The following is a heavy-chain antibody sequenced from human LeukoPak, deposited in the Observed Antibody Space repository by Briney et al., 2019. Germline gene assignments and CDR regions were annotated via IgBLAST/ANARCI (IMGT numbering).Heavy chain of an antibody. V-gene: IGHV1-69*05. D-gene: IGHD1-20*01. CDR3: ARDLGITGAYDNHCFDY. J-gene: IGHJ4*02. CDR2: FIPIFGTA. Sequence: SVKVSCKASGGTFNSHAISWVRQAPGQGLQWMGRFIPIFGTANYAQKCQGRVSITTDASTSTAYMQLSSLRFDDTAVYYCARDLGITGAYDNHCFDYWGQGTLVTVSS. CDR1: GGTFNSHA.